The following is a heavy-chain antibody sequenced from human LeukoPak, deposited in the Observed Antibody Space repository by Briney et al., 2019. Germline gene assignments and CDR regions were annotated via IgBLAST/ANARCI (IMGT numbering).Heavy chain of an antibody. D-gene: IGHD5-18*01. V-gene: IGHV1-69*01. Sequence: SVKVSCKASGGTFSSYAISWVRQAPGQGLEWMGGVIPIFGTANYAQKFQGRVTITADESTSTAYMELSSLRSEDTAVYYCARGGRYSYGYGWFDPWGQGTLVTVSS. CDR1: GGTFSSYA. CDR3: ARGGRYSYGYGWFDP. J-gene: IGHJ5*02. CDR2: VIPIFGTA.